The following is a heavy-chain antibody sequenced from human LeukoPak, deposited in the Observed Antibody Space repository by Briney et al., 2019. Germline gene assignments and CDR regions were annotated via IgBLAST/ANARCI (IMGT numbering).Heavy chain of an antibody. CDR2: IYYSGST. V-gene: IGHV4-31*03. CDR3: ARAGYCSGGSCYSVGYGMDV. J-gene: IGHJ6*02. D-gene: IGHD2-15*01. CDR1: GGSISSRGYY. Sequence: SQTLSLTCTVSGGSISSRGYYWSWIRQHPGKGLEWVGYIYYSGSTFCNPSLKSRLTMSVDTSKNQFSLKLSSVTAADTAVYYCARAGYCSGGSCYSVGYGMDVWGQGTTVTVSS.